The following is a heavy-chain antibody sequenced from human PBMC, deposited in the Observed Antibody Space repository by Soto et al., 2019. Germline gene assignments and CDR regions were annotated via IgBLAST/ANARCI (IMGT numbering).Heavy chain of an antibody. J-gene: IGHJ6*02. CDR1: GYTFTSYD. Sequence: GASVKVSCKASGYTFTSYDINWVRQATGQGLEWMGWMNPNSGNTGYAQKFQGRVTMTRNTSISTAYMELSSLRSEDTAVYYCASTAGDSSGYYYGYYYYRMDVWGQGTTVTVSS. CDR2: MNPNSGNT. D-gene: IGHD3-22*01. CDR3: ASTAGDSSGYYYGYYYYRMDV. V-gene: IGHV1-8*01.